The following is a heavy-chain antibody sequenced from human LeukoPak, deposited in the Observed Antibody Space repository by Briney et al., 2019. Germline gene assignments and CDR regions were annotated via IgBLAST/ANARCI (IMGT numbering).Heavy chain of an antibody. D-gene: IGHD3-16*01. CDR3: AKDWVIEY. V-gene: IGHV3-30*18. CDR1: GFTFSSYG. J-gene: IGHJ4*02. CDR2: ISYDGSNK. Sequence: GGSLRLSCAASGFTFSSYGMHWARQAPGKGLEWVAVISYDGSNKYYADSVKGRFTISRDNSKNTLYLQMNSLRAEDTAVYYCAKDWVIEYWGQGTLVTVSS.